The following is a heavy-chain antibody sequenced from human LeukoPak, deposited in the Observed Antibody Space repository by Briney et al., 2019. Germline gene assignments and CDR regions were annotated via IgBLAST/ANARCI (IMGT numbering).Heavy chain of an antibody. CDR1: GFTFSSYA. D-gene: IGHD1-20*01. CDR3: ATLTGNPDY. J-gene: IGHJ4*02. Sequence: GGSLRLSCAASGFTFSSYAMSWVRQAPGKGLEWVSAISGGAVSTYYADSVKGRFTISRDNSKNTLYLQMNSLRAAETAIYYCATLTGNPDYWGQGTLVTVSS. CDR2: ISGGAVST. V-gene: IGHV3-23*01.